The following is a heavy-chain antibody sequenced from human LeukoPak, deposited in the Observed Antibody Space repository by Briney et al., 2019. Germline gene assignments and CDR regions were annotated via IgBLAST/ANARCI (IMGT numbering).Heavy chain of an antibody. J-gene: IGHJ4*02. V-gene: IGHV4-30-4*01. D-gene: IGHD3-22*01. CDR3: ARVRIYYYDSSGYFPDY. CDR2: IYYSGST. CDR1: GGSISSGDYY. Sequence: SETLSLTCTVSGGSISSGDYYWSWIRQPPGKGLEWIGYIYYSGSTYYNPSLKSRVTISVDTSKNQFSLKLSSVTAADTAVYYCARVRIYYYDSSGYFPDYWGQGTLVTVSS.